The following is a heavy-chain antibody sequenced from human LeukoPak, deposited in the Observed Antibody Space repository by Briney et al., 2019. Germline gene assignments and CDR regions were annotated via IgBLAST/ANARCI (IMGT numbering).Heavy chain of an antibody. CDR2: IKSKTDGGTT. CDR1: GFTFSNAW. D-gene: IGHD3-3*01. CDR3: TTEYYDFWSGYFPYMDV. V-gene: IGHV3-15*01. J-gene: IGHJ6*03. Sequence: GGSLRLSCAASGFTFSNAWMSWVRQAPGKGLEWVGRIKSKTDGGTTDYAAPVKGRFTISRDDSKNTLYLQMNSLKTEDTAVYYCTTEYYDFWSGYFPYMDVWGKGTTVTVSS.